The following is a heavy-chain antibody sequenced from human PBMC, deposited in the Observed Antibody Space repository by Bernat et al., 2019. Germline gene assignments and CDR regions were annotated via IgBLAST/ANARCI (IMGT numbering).Heavy chain of an antibody. CDR3: ARASSGHYYDSSGYYLHY. J-gene: IGHJ4*02. CDR2: IYYSGST. Sequence: QVQLQESGPGLVKSSQTLSLTCTVSGGSISSGGSFWSWIRQHPGKGLEWIGYIYYSGSTYYNPSLKSRVTISVDPSKNQFSLKLSSVTAADTAVYYCARASSGHYYDSSGYYLHYWGQGTLVTVSS. D-gene: IGHD3-22*01. V-gene: IGHV4-31*03. CDR1: GGSISSGGSF.